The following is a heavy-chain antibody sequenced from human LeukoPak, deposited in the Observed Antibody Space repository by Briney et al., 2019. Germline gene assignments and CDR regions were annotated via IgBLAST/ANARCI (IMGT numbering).Heavy chain of an antibody. CDR1: GGSISSYY. V-gene: IGHV4-59*01. J-gene: IGHJ4*02. D-gene: IGHD3-10*01. Sequence: SETLSLTCTVSGGSISSYYWSWIRQPPGKGLEWIGYIYYSGSTNYNPSLKSRVTISVDTSKNQFSLKLSSVTAADTAVYYCARVLWFGEFWYYFDYWGQGTLVTVSS. CDR3: ARVLWFGEFWYYFDY. CDR2: IYYSGST.